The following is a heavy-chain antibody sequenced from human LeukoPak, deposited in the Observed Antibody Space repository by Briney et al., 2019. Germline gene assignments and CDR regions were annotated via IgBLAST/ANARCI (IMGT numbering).Heavy chain of an antibody. V-gene: IGHV3-21*01. CDR2: ISSTSSYI. Sequence: GGSLRLSCAASGFIFNSHSMNWVRQAPGKGLEWVSSISSTSSYIYYADSVKSRFTISRDNAKNSLYLQMNSLRAEDTAVYYCVRLLAYNSGGEAFDHWGQGTLVTVSS. D-gene: IGHD1-20*01. CDR3: VRLLAYNSGGEAFDH. J-gene: IGHJ4*02. CDR1: GFIFNSHS.